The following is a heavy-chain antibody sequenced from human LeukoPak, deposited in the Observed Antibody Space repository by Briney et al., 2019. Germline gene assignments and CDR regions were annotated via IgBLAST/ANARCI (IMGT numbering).Heavy chain of an antibody. Sequence: PGGSLRLSCAASGFTFSSYAMHWVRQAPGKGREYVSAISSNGGSTYYANSVKGRFTISRDNSKNTLYLQMGSLRAEDMAVYYCARDGSSGWYELYNWFDPWGQGTLVTVSS. D-gene: IGHD6-19*01. CDR2: ISSNGGST. J-gene: IGHJ5*02. CDR1: GFTFSSYA. V-gene: IGHV3-64*01. CDR3: ARDGSSGWYELYNWFDP.